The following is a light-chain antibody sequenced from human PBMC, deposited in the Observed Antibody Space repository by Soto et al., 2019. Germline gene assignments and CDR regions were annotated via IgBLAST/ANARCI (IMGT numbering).Light chain of an antibody. Sequence: DIQMTQSPSSLSASVGDRVTITCRASQGISNYLAWYQQKPGKVPKLLIYAASTLQSGVPSRFSGSGSGTEFALTTSSLQPEDVATYDGQKYNSSHQTFGKGTKVEIK. CDR3: QKYNSSHQT. V-gene: IGKV1-27*01. CDR2: AAS. CDR1: QGISNY. J-gene: IGKJ1*01.